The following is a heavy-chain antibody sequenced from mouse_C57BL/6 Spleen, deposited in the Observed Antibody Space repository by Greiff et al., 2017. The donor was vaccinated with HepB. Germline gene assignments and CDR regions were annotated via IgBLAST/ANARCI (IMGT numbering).Heavy chain of an antibody. J-gene: IGHJ2*01. D-gene: IGHD2-2*01. CDR3: TRGELSTMVTSDY. CDR1: GYTFTDYE. CDR2: IDPETGGT. Sequence: QVQLQQSGAELVRPGASVTLSCKASGYTFTDYEMHWVKQTPVHGLEWIGAIDPETGGTAYNQKFKGKAILTADKSSSTAYMELRSLTSEDSAVYYCTRGELSTMVTSDYWGQGTTLTVSS. V-gene: IGHV1-15*01.